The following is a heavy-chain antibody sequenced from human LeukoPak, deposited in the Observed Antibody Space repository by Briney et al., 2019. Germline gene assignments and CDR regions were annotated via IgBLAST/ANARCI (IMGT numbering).Heavy chain of an antibody. CDR1: GYTFTSYA. CDR2: INAGNGNT. CDR3: ARSWRVVAAPDPRGAWFDP. J-gene: IGHJ5*02. Sequence: ASVKVSCKASGYTFTSYAMHWVRQAPGQRLEWMGWINAGNGNTKYSQKFQGRVTITRDTSASTAYMELSSLRSEDTAVYYCARSWRVVAAPDPRGAWFDPWGQGTLVTVSS. V-gene: IGHV1-3*01. D-gene: IGHD2-15*01.